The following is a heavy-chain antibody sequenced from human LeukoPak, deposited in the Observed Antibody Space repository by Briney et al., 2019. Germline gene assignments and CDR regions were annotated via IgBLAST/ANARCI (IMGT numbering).Heavy chain of an antibody. V-gene: IGHV4-34*01. Sequence: SETLSLTCAVYGGSFSGYYWGWIRQPPGKGLEWIGSIYYSGSTYSNPSLKSRVTISGDTSKNHFSLKLSSVTAADTGVYYCATRGGDYESSEYWFFGLWGRGTLVTVSS. CDR1: GGSFSGYY. D-gene: IGHD3-22*01. CDR3: ATRGGDYESSEYWFFGL. J-gene: IGHJ2*01. CDR2: IYYSGST.